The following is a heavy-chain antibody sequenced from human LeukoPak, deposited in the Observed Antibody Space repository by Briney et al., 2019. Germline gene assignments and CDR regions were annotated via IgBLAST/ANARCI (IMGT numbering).Heavy chain of an antibody. CDR3: ARGGFICSGGSCYSGVFDI. CDR2: INGYNGNT. J-gene: IGHJ3*02. D-gene: IGHD2-15*01. CDR1: GYIFSNYG. Sequence: ASAKVSCKSSGYIFSNYGINWVRQAPGQGLEWMGWINGYNGNTNYAQKFQGRVTMTTDTSTSTAYMEVRSLRSDDTAVYYCARGGFICSGGSCYSGVFDIWGQGTMVTVSS. V-gene: IGHV1-18*01.